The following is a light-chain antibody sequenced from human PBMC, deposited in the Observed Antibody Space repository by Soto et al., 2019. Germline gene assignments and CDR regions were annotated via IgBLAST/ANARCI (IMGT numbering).Light chain of an antibody. CDR2: EVS. Sequence: QSALTQPASVSGSPGQSITISCTGTSSDVGAYNYVSWYQQHPGKAPKLMIYEVSNRPLGVSDRFSGSKSGNTASLTISGLQAEDEAYYYCSAYTSGSALIFGGGTKLTVL. J-gene: IGLJ2*01. CDR3: SAYTSGSALI. V-gene: IGLV2-14*01. CDR1: SSDVGAYNY.